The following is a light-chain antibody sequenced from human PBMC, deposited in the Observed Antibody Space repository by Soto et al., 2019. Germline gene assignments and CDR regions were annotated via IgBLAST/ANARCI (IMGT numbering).Light chain of an antibody. J-gene: IGLJ1*01. CDR3: SSYAGSNNLKV. CDR1: SSDVGGYNY. CDR2: EVT. V-gene: IGLV2-8*01. Sequence: QSALTQPPSASGSARQSVTISCTGTSSDVGGYNYVSWYQQHPGKAPKLMIYEVTKRPSGVPDRFSGSKSGNTASLTVSGLQAEDEADYYCSSYAGSNNLKVFGTGTKLTVL.